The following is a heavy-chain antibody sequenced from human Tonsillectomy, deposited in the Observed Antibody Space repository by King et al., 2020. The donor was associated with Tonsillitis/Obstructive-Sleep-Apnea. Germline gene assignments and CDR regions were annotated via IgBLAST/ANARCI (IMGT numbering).Heavy chain of an antibody. D-gene: IGHD1-14*01. CDR3: ASISWGLPEIGPGAFDI. CDR1: GFTFSSYG. CDR2: IWYDGSNK. V-gene: IGHV3-33*01. Sequence: VQLVESGGGVVQPGRSLRLSCAASGFTFSSYGMHWVRQAPGKGLEWVAVIWYDGSNKYYADSVKGRFTISRDNSKNTLYLQMNSLRAEDTAVYYCASISWGLPEIGPGAFDIWGQGTIVTVSS. J-gene: IGHJ3*02.